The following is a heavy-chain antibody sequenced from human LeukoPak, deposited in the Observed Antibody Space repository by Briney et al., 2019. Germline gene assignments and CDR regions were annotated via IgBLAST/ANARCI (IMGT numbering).Heavy chain of an antibody. D-gene: IGHD3-10*01. CDR2: IYYSGST. V-gene: IGHV4-59*01. Sequence: SETLSPTCTVSGGSISSYYWSWIRQPPGKGLEWIGYIYYSGSTNYNPSLKSRVTISVDTSKNQFSLKLSSVTAADTAVYYCARVVRGVLPDYWGQGTLVTVSS. J-gene: IGHJ4*02. CDR1: GGSISSYY. CDR3: ARVVRGVLPDY.